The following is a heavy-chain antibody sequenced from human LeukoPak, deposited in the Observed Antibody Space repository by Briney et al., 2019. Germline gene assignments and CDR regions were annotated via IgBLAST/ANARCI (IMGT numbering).Heavy chain of an antibody. J-gene: IGHJ4*02. CDR2: INPSGGTT. CDR1: GYTLTSYY. V-gene: IGHV1-46*01. Sequence: AAVKVSCKASGYTLTSYYMHWVRQAPGQGLEWIGIINPSGGTTSYAQKFQGRVTMTRDTSTSTVYMELSSLRSEDTAVYYCARAHDYLWGNYRYFDYWGQGTLVTVSS. D-gene: IGHD3-16*02. CDR3: ARAHDYLWGNYRYFDY.